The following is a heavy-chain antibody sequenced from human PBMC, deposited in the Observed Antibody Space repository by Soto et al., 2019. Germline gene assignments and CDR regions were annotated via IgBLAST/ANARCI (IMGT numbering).Heavy chain of an antibody. J-gene: IGHJ4*02. CDR2: TYSGGNP. CDR3: ARGPNPDC. CDR1: GFSVGGNY. V-gene: IGHV3-53*01. Sequence: EVQLVQSGGGLIQPGGSLRLSCAASGFSVGGNYMSWVRQAPGKGLECVSLTYSGGNPYYADSVKGRFTLSRDNSKNTLYLQMNSLRVEDTAVYFCARGPNPDCWGQGTLVTVSS.